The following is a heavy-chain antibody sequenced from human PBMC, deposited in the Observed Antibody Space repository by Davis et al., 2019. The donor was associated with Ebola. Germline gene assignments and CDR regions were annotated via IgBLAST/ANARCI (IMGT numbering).Heavy chain of an antibody. CDR1: GDSISSSSW. CDR3: ARLLNGYFSFDP. CDR2: IYHSEST. Sequence: GSLRLSCAVSGDSISSSSWWSWVRQPPGKGLEWIGEIYHSESTNYNPSLKSRVTISLDKSKNQFSLKLNSVTAADTAVYYCARLLNGYFSFDPWGQGTLVTVSS. J-gene: IGHJ5*02. D-gene: IGHD5-24*01. V-gene: IGHV4-4*02.